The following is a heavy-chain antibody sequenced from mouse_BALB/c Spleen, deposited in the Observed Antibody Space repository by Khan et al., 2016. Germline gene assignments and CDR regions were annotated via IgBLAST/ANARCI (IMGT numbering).Heavy chain of an antibody. CDR3: ARSLRLRRRYQFDY. V-gene: IGHV14-3*02. CDR1: GFNIKDTY. Sequence: VRLQQSGAELVKPGASVKLSCTASGFNIKDTYIQWVKQRPEQGLEWIGRIDPANGNTKYDPKFQGKATLTADTSSNQAYLQLSSLTSEDTAVYYCARSLRLRRRYQFDYWGQGTTLTVAS. D-gene: IGHD1-2*01. J-gene: IGHJ2*01. CDR2: IDPANGNT.